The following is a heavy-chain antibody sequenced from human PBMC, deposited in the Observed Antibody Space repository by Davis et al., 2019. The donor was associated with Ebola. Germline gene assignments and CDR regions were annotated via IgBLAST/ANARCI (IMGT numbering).Heavy chain of an antibody. CDR2: ISSSSSYT. J-gene: IGHJ6*02. D-gene: IGHD2-2*01. CDR3: ARDRVVVVPAAIFYYYYGMDV. CDR1: GFTFSDYY. V-gene: IGHV3-11*06. Sequence: GGSLRLSCAASGFTFSDYYMSWIRQAPGKGLEWVSYISSSSSYTNYADSVKGRFTISRDNAKNSLYLQMNSLRAEDTAVYYCARDRVVVVPAAIFYYYYGMDVWGQGTTVTVSS.